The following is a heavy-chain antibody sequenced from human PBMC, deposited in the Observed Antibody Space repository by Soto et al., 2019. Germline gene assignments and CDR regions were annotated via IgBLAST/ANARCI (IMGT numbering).Heavy chain of an antibody. CDR1: CGSISSYY. D-gene: IGHD1-1*01. CDR2: IYYSWST. J-gene: IGHJ4*02. V-gene: IGHV4-59*08. CDR3: ARRYGYSFDY. Sequence: QVQLQESGPGLVKPSDTLSLTCTVSCGSISSYYWSWIRQPPGKGLAWIGYIYYSWSTNYNPSLKSRLTISVATCKNQFSPKLSSVAAADTAVYYCARRYGYSFDYWGQGTLVTVSS.